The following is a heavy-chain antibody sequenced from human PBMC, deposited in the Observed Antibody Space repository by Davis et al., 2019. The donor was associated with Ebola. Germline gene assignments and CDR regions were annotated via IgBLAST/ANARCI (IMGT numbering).Heavy chain of an antibody. CDR1: GFTFSSYT. V-gene: IGHV3-64D*06. J-gene: IGHJ6*02. Sequence: GGSLRLSCSASGFTFSSYTMHWVRQAPGKGLEYVSAISSNGTSTYYADSVKGRFIISRDNSKNTLYLQMSSLRVEDTAVYYCVKTQFLEWSYGLDVWGQGTTVTVSS. CDR3: VKTQFLEWSYGLDV. CDR2: ISSNGTST. D-gene: IGHD3-3*01.